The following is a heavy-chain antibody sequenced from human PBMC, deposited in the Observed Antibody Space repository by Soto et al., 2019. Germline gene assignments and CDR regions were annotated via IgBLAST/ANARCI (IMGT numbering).Heavy chain of an antibody. CDR3: ARERLGVVVPAAMVDYYYNAMDF. Sequence: ASVKVSCKASGGTFSSYAISWVRQAPGQGIEWRGGIIPIFGTANYAQKFQGRVTMTADESTSTAYMELSSLRSCDTAVYSCARERLGVVVPAAMVDYYYNAMDFWGQGTMVTVSS. J-gene: IGHJ6*02. V-gene: IGHV1-69*13. CDR2: IIPIFGTA. CDR1: GGTFSSYA. D-gene: IGHD2-2*01.